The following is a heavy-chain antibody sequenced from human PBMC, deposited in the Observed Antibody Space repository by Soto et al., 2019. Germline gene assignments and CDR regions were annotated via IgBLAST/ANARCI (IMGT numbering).Heavy chain of an antibody. Sequence: QLQLQESGSGLVKPSQTLSLTCAVSGGSISSGGYSWSLIRQPPGKGLEWIGYIYHSGSTYYNPSLKSRVTISVDRSKNQFSLKLSSVTAADTAVYYCARVSCSGGSCSDAFDIWGQGTMVTVSS. CDR1: GGSISSGGYS. CDR2: IYHSGST. V-gene: IGHV4-30-2*01. D-gene: IGHD2-15*01. J-gene: IGHJ3*02. CDR3: ARVSCSGGSCSDAFDI.